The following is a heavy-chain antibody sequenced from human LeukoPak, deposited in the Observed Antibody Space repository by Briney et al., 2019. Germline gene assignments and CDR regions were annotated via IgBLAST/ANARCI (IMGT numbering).Heavy chain of an antibody. CDR3: AKDISGWYYFDY. Sequence: PGGSLRLSCAASGFTFSSYSMNWVRQAPGKGLEWVSSISSSSSYIYYADSVKGRFTISRDNAKNSLYLQMNSLRAEDTALYYCAKDISGWYYFDYWGQGTLVTVSS. V-gene: IGHV3-21*04. D-gene: IGHD6-19*01. CDR1: GFTFSSYS. CDR2: ISSSSSYI. J-gene: IGHJ4*02.